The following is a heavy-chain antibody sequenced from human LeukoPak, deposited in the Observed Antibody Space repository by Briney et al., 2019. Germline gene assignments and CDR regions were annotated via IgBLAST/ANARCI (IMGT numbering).Heavy chain of an antibody. D-gene: IGHD4-17*01. CDR3: ARHGDYEGYFDY. Sequence: SETLSLTCTASGGSISSYYWSWIRQPAGKGLEWIGRIYTSGSTNYNPSLKSRVTISVDKSKNQFSLKLSSVTAADTAVYYCARHGDYEGYFDYWGQGTLVTVSS. CDR2: IYTSGST. J-gene: IGHJ4*02. CDR1: GGSISSYY. V-gene: IGHV4-4*07.